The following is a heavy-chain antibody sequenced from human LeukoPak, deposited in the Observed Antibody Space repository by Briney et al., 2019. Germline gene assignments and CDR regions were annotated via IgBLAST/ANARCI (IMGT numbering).Heavy chain of an antibody. Sequence: GGSLRLSCAASGFSFVNNAMGWVRQAPGKGLEWVSGICASGRCTFYAAPVRGRFTVSRDNAKNSIYLQMDSLRVEDTAIYYCARDSVGDLLDYWGQGTPVTVSS. CDR3: ARDSVGDLLDY. J-gene: IGHJ4*02. CDR1: GFSFVNNA. CDR2: ICASGRCT. V-gene: IGHV3-23*01. D-gene: IGHD4-17*01.